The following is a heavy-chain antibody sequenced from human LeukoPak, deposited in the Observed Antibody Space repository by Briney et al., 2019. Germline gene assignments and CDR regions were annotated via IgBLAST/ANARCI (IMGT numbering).Heavy chain of an antibody. V-gene: IGHV3-21*01. CDR3: AAAAGRGDYYFDY. D-gene: IGHD6-13*01. CDR2: ISSSSSYI. J-gene: IGHJ4*02. Sequence: GGSLRLSCAASGFTFSSYSMYWVRQAPGKGLEWVSSISSSSSYIYYADSVKGRFTISRDNAKNSLYLQMNSLRAEDTAVYYCAAAAGRGDYYFDYWGQGTLVTVSS. CDR1: GFTFSSYS.